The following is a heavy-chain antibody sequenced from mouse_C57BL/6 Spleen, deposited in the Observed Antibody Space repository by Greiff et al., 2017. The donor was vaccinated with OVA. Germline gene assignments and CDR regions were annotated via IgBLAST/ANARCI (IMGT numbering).Heavy chain of an antibody. V-gene: IGHV5-17*01. CDR3: ARPYYSNYRPWFAY. CDR2: ISSGSSTI. D-gene: IGHD2-5*01. CDR1: GFTFSDYG. J-gene: IGHJ3*01. Sequence: EVQLVESGGGLVKPGGSLKLSCAASGFTFSDYGMHWVRQAPEKGLEWVAYISSGSSTIYYADTVKGRFTISRDNAKNTLFLQMTSLRSEDTAMYYCARPYYSNYRPWFAYWGQGTLVTVSA.